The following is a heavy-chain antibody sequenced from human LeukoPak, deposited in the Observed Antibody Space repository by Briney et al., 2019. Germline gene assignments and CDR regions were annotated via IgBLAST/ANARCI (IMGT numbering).Heavy chain of an antibody. V-gene: IGHV3-21*01. CDR3: ARGPRHLLSRWFDP. CDR2: ISSSSSYI. D-gene: IGHD3-16*01. Sequence: PGGSLRLSCAASGFTFSSYSMNWVRQAPGKGLEWVSSISSSSSYIYYADSVKGRFTISRDNAKNSLYLQMNSLRAEDTAVYYCARGPRHLLSRWFDPWGQGTLVTVSS. CDR1: GFTFSSYS. J-gene: IGHJ5*02.